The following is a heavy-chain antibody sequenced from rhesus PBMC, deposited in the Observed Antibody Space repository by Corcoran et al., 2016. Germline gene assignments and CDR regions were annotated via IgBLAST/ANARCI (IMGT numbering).Heavy chain of an antibody. D-gene: IGHD3S6*01. V-gene: IGHV4-80*01. CDR1: GGSFSSYW. J-gene: IGHJ4*01. Sequence: QVQLQESGPGLVKPSETLSLTCAVSGGSFSSYWWSWIRQPPGKGLEWIGEINGNSGSTNYNPSLKRRVTISKDASKNQCSLKLSSVTAADTAVYYCARLGDDYGYYYTPYFDYWGQGVLVTVSS. CDR3: ARLGDDYGYYYTPYFDY. CDR2: INGNSGST.